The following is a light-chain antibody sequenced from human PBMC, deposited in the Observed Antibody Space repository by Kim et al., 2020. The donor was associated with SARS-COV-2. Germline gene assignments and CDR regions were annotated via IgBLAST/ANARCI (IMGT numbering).Light chain of an antibody. Sequence: APEKSAKITCGGNNIGSKSVHWYQQKPGQAPVLIIYNDSDRPSGIPERFSGSNSGNTATLTISRVEAGDEADYYCQVWDSSSDHPVFGGGTKLTVL. J-gene: IGLJ3*02. CDR1: NIGSKS. CDR2: NDS. CDR3: QVWDSSSDHPV. V-gene: IGLV3-21*04.